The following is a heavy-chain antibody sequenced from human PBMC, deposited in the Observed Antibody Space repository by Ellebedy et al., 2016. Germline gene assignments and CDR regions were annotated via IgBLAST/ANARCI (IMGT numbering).Heavy chain of an antibody. Sequence: SVKVSXKASGFTFTSSAMQWVRQARGQRLEWIGWIVVVSGNTNYAQKFQERVTITRDMSTSTAYMELSSLRSEDTAVYYCAARYDYVWGFGEYFDYWGQGTLVTVSS. D-gene: IGHD3-16*01. CDR1: GFTFTSSA. J-gene: IGHJ4*02. CDR2: IVVVSGNT. V-gene: IGHV1-58*02. CDR3: AARYDYVWGFGEYFDY.